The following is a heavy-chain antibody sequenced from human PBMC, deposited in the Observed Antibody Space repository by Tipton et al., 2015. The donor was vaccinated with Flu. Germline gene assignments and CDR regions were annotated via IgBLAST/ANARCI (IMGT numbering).Heavy chain of an antibody. D-gene: IGHD4-11*01. CDR2: IYYNGST. Sequence: TLSLTCTVSDASVTSYYWSWIRQPPGRGLEWIGYIYYNGSTNYNPSLKSRVTISVDTSKNQFSLKMKSVTATDMAVYYCARRDYSNYVSDPKSWFDPWGQGTLVAVSS. CDR3: ARRDYSNYVSDPKSWFDP. J-gene: IGHJ5*02. V-gene: IGHV4-59*08. CDR1: DASVTSYY.